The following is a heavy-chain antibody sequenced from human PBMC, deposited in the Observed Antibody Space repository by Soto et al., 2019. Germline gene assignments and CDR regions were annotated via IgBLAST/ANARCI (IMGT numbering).Heavy chain of an antibody. Sequence: ASVKVSCKASGYTFTSYGIHWVRQAPGQRLEWMGWINAANGDTKYSPKFQGRVTTTRDTSASTAYMELTSLRSEDTAVYYCARAPRRGTGYLAYFHYWGQGSLVTVSS. CDR2: INAANGDT. CDR1: GYTFTSYG. D-gene: IGHD2-8*02. J-gene: IGHJ1*01. V-gene: IGHV1-3*01. CDR3: ARAPRRGTGYLAYFHY.